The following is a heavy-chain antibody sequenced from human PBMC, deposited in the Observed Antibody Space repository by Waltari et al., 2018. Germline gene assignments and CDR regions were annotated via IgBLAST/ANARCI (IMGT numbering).Heavy chain of an antibody. Sequence: QVQLQESGPGLVKPSETLSLTCAVSGYSISSGYSWGWIRQPPGKGLEWIGSIYHSGSNYDNPSLKSRVTRSVDTSKNQSSRKVCPVTAADTAVYSGATYYDILTGYLCHVNYWGQGTLVTVSS. V-gene: IGHV4-38-2*01. CDR1: GYSISSGYS. J-gene: IGHJ4*02. CDR2: IYHSGSN. D-gene: IGHD3-9*01. CDR3: ATYYDILTGYLCHVNY.